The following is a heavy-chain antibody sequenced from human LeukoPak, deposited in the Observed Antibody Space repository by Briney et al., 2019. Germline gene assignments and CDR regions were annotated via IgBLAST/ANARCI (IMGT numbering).Heavy chain of an antibody. CDR3: AGSGYCSSTSCPDY. CDR1: GGSISSYY. J-gene: IGHJ4*02. D-gene: IGHD2-2*01. Sequence: ASETLSLTCTVSGGSISSYYWSWIRQPPGKGLEWIGYIYYRGSTNYNPSLKSRVTISVDTSKNQFSLKLSSVTAADTAVYYCAGSGYCSSTSCPDYWGQGTLVTVSS. V-gene: IGHV4-59*08. CDR2: IYYRGST.